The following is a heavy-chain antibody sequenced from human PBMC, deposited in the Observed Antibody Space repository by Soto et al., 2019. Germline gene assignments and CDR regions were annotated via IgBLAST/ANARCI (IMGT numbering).Heavy chain of an antibody. Sequence: ASETLSLTCTVSGTSMSGDFWSWMRQPPGKGLEWIGYGYYSGSTLYNPSLKSRVTISLDTSKNHFSLRLNSVTSADTAVYYCARGVYLSLVRTGWFDPWGQGTLVTVSS. CDR1: GTSMSGDF. CDR2: GYYSGST. CDR3: ARGVYLSLVRTGWFDP. J-gene: IGHJ5*02. V-gene: IGHV4-59*01. D-gene: IGHD3-10*01.